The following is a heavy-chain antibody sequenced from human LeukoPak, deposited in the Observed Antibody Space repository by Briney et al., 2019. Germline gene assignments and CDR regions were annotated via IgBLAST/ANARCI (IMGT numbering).Heavy chain of an antibody. CDR2: IYYTGNT. V-gene: IGHV4-59*01. D-gene: IGHD3/OR15-3a*01. CDR3: ARDSWTYPTFDY. J-gene: IGHJ4*02. Sequence: SETLSLTCTVAGGSISNSFWSWVRQSPGKGLEWIAYIYYTGNTKYNPSLKSRVTISVDTSKNQFSLRLTSVTADDTAVYYCARDSWTYPTFDYWGQGTLVTVSS. CDR1: GGSISNSF.